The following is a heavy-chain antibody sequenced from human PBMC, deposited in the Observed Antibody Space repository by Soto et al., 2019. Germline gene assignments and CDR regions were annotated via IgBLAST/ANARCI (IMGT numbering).Heavy chain of an antibody. CDR2: IYNSGST. CDR1: GGSISSYY. J-gene: IGHJ5*02. Sequence: SETLSLTCTVSGGSISSYYWSWIRQPPGKGLEWIGYIYNSGSTNYTPPLKSRVTISVDTSKNQFSLKLSSVTAADTAVYYCARVITMVRGVINWFDPWGQGTLVTVSS. V-gene: IGHV4-59*12. CDR3: ARVITMVRGVINWFDP. D-gene: IGHD3-10*01.